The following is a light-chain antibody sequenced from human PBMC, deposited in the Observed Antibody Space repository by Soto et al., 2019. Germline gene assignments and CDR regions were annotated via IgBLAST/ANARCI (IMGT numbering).Light chain of an antibody. J-gene: IGKJ4*01. V-gene: IGKV3-11*01. CDR3: QQRSNLT. CDR1: QSVSSY. CDR2: DAS. Sequence: EIVLTQSPATLSLSPGERATLSCRASQSVSSYLAWYQQKPGQAPRLLIYDASNRATGIPARFSGSGSGTDFTLTTSSLEPEDFAVYYCQQRSNLTFGGGTKVEIK.